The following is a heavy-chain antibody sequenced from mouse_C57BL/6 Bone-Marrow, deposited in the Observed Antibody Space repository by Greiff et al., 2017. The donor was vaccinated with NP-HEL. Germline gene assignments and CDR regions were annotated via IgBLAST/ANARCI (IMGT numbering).Heavy chain of an antibody. Sequence: VQLKQSGPVLVKPGASVKMSCKASGYTFTDYYMNWVKQSHGKSLEWIGVINPYNGGTSYNQKFKGKATLTVDKSSSTAYMELNSLTSEDSAVYYCARRTTVVATDAMDYWGQGTSVTVSS. CDR2: INPYNGGT. D-gene: IGHD1-1*01. CDR3: ARRTTVVATDAMDY. V-gene: IGHV1-19*01. J-gene: IGHJ4*01. CDR1: GYTFTDYY.